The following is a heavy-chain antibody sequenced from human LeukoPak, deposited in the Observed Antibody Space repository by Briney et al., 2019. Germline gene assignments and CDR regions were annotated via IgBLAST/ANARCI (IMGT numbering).Heavy chain of an antibody. V-gene: IGHV1-3*01. CDR3: ARGIWSATRVDYYLDN. CDR2: INAGNGHT. CDR1: GYTFTSYD. D-gene: IGHD5-24*01. J-gene: IGHJ4*02. Sequence: ASVKVSCKASGYTFTSYDINWVRQATGQGLEWMGWINAGNGHTKYSQNFQGRVTITRDSSANIVYMELSSLTSEDTAVYYCARGIWSATRVDYYLDNWGQGTLVTVSS.